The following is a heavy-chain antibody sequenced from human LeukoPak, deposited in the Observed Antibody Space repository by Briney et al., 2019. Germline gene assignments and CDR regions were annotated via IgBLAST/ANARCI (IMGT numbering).Heavy chain of an antibody. CDR1: SGSISSGDYY. Sequence: SETLSLTCTVSSGSISSGDYYWSWIRQPPGKGLEWIGYIYYSGSTNYNPSLKSRVTISVDTSKNQFSLKLSSVTAADTAVYYCARSYYDFWSGYTPFDYWGQGTLVTVSS. CDR3: ARSYYDFWSGYTPFDY. J-gene: IGHJ4*02. CDR2: IYYSGST. D-gene: IGHD3-3*01. V-gene: IGHV4-61*08.